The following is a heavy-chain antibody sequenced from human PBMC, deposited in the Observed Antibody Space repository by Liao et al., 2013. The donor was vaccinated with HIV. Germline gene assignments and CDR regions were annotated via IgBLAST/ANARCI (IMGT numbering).Heavy chain of an antibody. CDR1: GGSISSYY. CDR2: IYYSGST. CDR3: ARVEWGYGYRY. J-gene: IGHJ4*02. V-gene: IGHV4-59*12. Sequence: QVQLQESGPGLVKPSETLSLTCTVSGGSISSYYWSWIRQPPGKGLEWIGYIYYSGSTYYNPSLKSRVTISVDTSKNQFSLKLSSVTAADTAVYYCARVEWGYGYRYWGQGTLVTVSS. D-gene: IGHD5-12*01.